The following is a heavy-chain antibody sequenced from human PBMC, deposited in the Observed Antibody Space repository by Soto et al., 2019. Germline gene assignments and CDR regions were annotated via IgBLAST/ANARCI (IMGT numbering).Heavy chain of an antibody. J-gene: IGHJ4*02. Sequence: QVLLQESGPGLMKPSQTLSLTCTVSGLTISSASYYCGWIRQHPGKGLEWVGNIYYNGSTYYSPSLKSRVTLWVDTSKNQFSLRLASVTAADMAVYYCARYRISGSWSKFDYWGQGTLVTVSS. CDR1: GLTISSASYY. D-gene: IGHD6-13*01. CDR2: IYYNGST. CDR3: ARYRISGSWSKFDY. V-gene: IGHV4-31*03.